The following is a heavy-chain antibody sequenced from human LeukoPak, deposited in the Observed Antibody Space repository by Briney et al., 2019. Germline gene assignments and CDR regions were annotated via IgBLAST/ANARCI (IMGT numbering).Heavy chain of an antibody. Sequence: SETLSLTCTVSGGSISSSDDYWGWIRQPPGKGLEWIGAIYYGGNTNYNPSLKSRVTMSVDTSKNQFSLTVTSVTAADTAVYYCARGVIAVTGTSLDYWGQGTLVTVSS. CDR1: GGSISSSDDY. CDR2: IYYGGNT. J-gene: IGHJ4*02. D-gene: IGHD6-19*01. CDR3: ARGVIAVTGTSLDY. V-gene: IGHV4-39*07.